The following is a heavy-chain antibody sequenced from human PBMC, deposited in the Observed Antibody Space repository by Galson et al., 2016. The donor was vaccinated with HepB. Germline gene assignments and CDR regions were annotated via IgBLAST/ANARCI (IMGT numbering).Heavy chain of an antibody. J-gene: IGHJ4*02. D-gene: IGHD6-19*01. CDR3: AREKYTTGYYYFDY. Sequence: SLRLSCAASGFTFSSYAMHWVRQAPGKGLEWVAVIWYDGSNKYYADSVKGRFTISRDNSKNTLYLQINSLRAEDTAVYYCAREKYTTGYYYFDYWGQGTLVTVSS. CDR2: IWYDGSNK. CDR1: GFTFSSYA. V-gene: IGHV3-33*01.